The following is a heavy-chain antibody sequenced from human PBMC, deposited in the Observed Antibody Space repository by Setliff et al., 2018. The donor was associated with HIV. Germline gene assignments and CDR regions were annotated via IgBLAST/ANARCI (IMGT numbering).Heavy chain of an antibody. V-gene: IGHV4-59*08. Sequence: SETLSLTCTVSDGPINNYWWNWIRQSPGKGLEWIGFGHHSGTFSYNPSLNSRFTISIDKSKNQFSLKATSVTAEDTAVYYCARWWEPAQRGFDIWGQGTMVTVSS. J-gene: IGHJ3*02. CDR2: GHHSGTF. CDR1: DGPINNYW. D-gene: IGHD1-26*01. CDR3: ARWWEPAQRGFDI.